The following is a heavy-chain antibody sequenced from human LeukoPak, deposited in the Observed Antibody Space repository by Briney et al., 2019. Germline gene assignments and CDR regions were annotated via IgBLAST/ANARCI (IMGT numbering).Heavy chain of an antibody. CDR3: ASTKTDYYYYMDV. J-gene: IGHJ6*03. Sequence: SETLSLTCTVSGGSISSYYWSWIRQPPGKGLEWIGYIYYSGSTNYNPSLKSRVTISVDTSKNQFSLKLSSVTAADTAVYYCASTKTDYYYYMDVWGKGTTVTISS. V-gene: IGHV4-59*01. D-gene: IGHD1-14*01. CDR1: GGSISSYY. CDR2: IYYSGST.